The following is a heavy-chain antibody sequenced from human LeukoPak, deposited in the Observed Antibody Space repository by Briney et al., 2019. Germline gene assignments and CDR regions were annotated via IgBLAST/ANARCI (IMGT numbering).Heavy chain of an antibody. Sequence: GGSLRLSCAASGFTFSSYGMHWVRQAPGKGLEWVAFIRYDGSDKYYADSVKGRFTISRDNSKNTLYLQMNSLRAEDTAAYYCAKGRRDAYNYYFDYWGQGTLVTVSS. D-gene: IGHD5-24*01. CDR3: AKGRRDAYNYYFDY. V-gene: IGHV3-30*02. CDR2: IRYDGSDK. J-gene: IGHJ4*02. CDR1: GFTFSSYG.